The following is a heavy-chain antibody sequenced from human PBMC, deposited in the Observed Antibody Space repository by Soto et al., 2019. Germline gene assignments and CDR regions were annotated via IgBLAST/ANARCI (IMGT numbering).Heavy chain of an antibody. D-gene: IGHD6-13*01. CDR3: AKGAAAGHYRYFDL. J-gene: IGHJ2*01. CDR2: ISWNSGSI. Sequence: DVQLVESGGGLVQPGRSLRLSCAASGFTFDDYAMHWVRQAPGKGLEWVSGISWNSGSIGYADSVKGRFTISRDNAKNSLYLQMNSLRAEYTALYYRAKGAAAGHYRYFDLWGRGTLVTVSS. V-gene: IGHV3-9*01. CDR1: GFTFDDYA.